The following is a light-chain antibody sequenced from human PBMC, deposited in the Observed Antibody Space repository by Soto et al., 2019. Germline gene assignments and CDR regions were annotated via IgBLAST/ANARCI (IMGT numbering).Light chain of an antibody. J-gene: IGKJ1*01. CDR2: EAS. CDR1: QTISSW. Sequence: DIQMTQSPSTLSASVGDRVTITCRASQTISSWLAWYQQKPGKAPKLLIFEASSLDSGVPSRFSGTRSGTEFTLTISSLQPDDFATYYCQQYNTYWTFGQGTKVEIK. CDR3: QQYNTYWT. V-gene: IGKV1-5*03.